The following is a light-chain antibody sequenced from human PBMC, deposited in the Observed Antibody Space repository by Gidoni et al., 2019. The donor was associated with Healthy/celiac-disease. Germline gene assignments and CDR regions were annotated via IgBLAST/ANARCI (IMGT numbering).Light chain of an antibody. CDR3: QAWDSSSHWV. CDR1: KLGDKY. CDR2: QDS. V-gene: IGLV3-1*01. Sequence: SYALTQPPSVSVSPGQTASITCSGDKLGDKYACWYQQKPGQSPVLVIYQDSKRPSGIPERFSGSTSGNTATLTISGTQAMDEADYYCQAWDSSSHWVFGGGTKLTVL. J-gene: IGLJ3*02.